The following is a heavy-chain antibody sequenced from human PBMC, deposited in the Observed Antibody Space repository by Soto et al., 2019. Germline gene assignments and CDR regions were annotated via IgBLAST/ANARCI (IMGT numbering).Heavy chain of an antibody. Sequence: GGSLRLSCAASGFTFSSYGMHWVRQAPGKGLEWVAVISYDGSNKYYADSVKGRFTISRDNSKNTLYLQMNSLRAEDTAIYYCAKDYGSGYSRADWFDPWGQGTLVTVSS. J-gene: IGHJ5*02. V-gene: IGHV3-30*18. CDR3: AKDYGSGYSRADWFDP. D-gene: IGHD3-22*01. CDR1: GFTFSSYG. CDR2: ISYDGSNK.